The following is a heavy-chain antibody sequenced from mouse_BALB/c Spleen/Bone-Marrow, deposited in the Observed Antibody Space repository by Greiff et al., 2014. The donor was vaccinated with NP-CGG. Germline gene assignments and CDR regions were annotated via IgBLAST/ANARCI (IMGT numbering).Heavy chain of an antibody. V-gene: IGHV1-80*01. Sequence: QVQLQQPGAELVRPGSSVKISCKASGYVFSTYWMNWVKQRPGQGLERIGQIYPGDXXXXXXGKXKXKVXLTADKSSSTAYMQLSSLTSEDSAVYFCARSGKGAMDYWGQGTSVTVSS. CDR1: GYVFSTYW. D-gene: IGHD2-1*01. CDR2: IYPGDXXX. CDR3: ARSGKGAMDY. J-gene: IGHJ4*01.